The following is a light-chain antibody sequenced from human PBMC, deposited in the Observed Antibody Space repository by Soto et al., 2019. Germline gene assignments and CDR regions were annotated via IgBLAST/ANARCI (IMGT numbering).Light chain of an antibody. CDR3: QQYNSYSWT. J-gene: IGKJ1*01. CDR1: QSISSW. Sequence: DIQMTQSPSTLSASVGDRVTITCRASQSISSWLAWYQQKPGKAPKLPIYDASSLESGVPSRFSGSGSGTKFTLTISSLQPDDFATYYCQQYNSYSWTFGQGTKVDIK. CDR2: DAS. V-gene: IGKV1-5*01.